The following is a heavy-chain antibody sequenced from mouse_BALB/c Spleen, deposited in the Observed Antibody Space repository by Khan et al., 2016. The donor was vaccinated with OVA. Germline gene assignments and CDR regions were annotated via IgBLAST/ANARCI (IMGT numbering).Heavy chain of an antibody. D-gene: IGHD2-4*01. Sequence: EVQLVESGPGLVKPSQSLSLTCTVTGYSITSDYAWNWIRQFPGNQLEWMGYISYSGSTSYNPSLKSRISITRDTSTNQFFLQLNSVTTEDTATYYCARDYDYHYYAMDYWGQGTSVTVSS. CDR3: ARDYDYHYYAMDY. CDR2: ISYSGST. CDR1: GYSITSDYA. V-gene: IGHV3-2*02. J-gene: IGHJ4*01.